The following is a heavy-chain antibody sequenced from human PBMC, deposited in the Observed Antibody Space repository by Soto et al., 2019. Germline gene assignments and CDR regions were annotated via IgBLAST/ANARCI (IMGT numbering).Heavy chain of an antibody. D-gene: IGHD6-19*01. CDR2: IYYSGST. CDR1: GGSVSSGSYY. V-gene: IGHV4-61*01. J-gene: IGHJ5*02. CDR3: ARDISSGWYYWFDP. Sequence: SETLSLTCTVSGGSVSSGSYYWSWIRQPPGKGLEWIGYIYYSGSTNYNPSLKSRVTISVDTSKNQFSLKLSSVTAADTAVYYCARDISSGWYYWFDPWGQGTLVTVSS.